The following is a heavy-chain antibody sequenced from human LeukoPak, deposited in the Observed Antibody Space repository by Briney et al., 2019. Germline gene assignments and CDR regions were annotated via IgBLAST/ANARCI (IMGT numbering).Heavy chain of an antibody. V-gene: IGHV3-30*04. Sequence: PWSSLRHSCVASGFTFCSYAMHWVREAPGTGLESVAVISYDGSNKYYAHSVKGRFTISRDNSKNTLYLQMNSLRAEDTAVYYCARDIGSTSCYVCYYYGMDVWGQGTTVTVSS. J-gene: IGHJ6*02. D-gene: IGHD2-2*01. CDR2: ISYDGSNK. CDR3: ARDIGSTSCYVCYYYGMDV. CDR1: GFTFCSYA.